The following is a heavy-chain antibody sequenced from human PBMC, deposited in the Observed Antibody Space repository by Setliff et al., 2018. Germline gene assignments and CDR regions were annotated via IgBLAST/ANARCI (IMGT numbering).Heavy chain of an antibody. V-gene: IGHV1-69*13. CDR2: IIPMFGT. Sequence: GASVKVSCKASGGSFSNYAIIWVRQAPGQGLEWMGGIIPMFGTNYAQKFQGRVTITADESTSTAYMELSSLGSEDTAVYYCAGGQPLVRKYYYYMDVWGKGTTVTVSS. CDR3: AGGQPLVRKYYYYMDV. J-gene: IGHJ6*03. D-gene: IGHD3-10*01. CDR1: GGSFSNYA.